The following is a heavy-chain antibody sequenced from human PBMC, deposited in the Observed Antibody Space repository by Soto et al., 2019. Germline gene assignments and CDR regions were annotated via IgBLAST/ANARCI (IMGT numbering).Heavy chain of an antibody. V-gene: IGHV1-69*02. CDR1: GGTFSSYT. D-gene: IGHD6-6*01. J-gene: IGHJ3*02. CDR2: IIPILGIA. CDR3: ASQEYSSSLDAFDI. Sequence: QVQLVQSGAEVKKPGSSVKVSCKASGGTFSSYTISWVRQAPGQGLEWMGRIIPILGIANYAQKFQGRVTITADKSTSTAYMELSSLRSEDMAVYYCASQEYSSSLDAFDIWGQGTMVTVSS.